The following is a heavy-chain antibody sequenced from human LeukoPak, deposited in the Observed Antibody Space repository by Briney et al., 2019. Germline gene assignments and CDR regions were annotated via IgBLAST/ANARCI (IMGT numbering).Heavy chain of an antibody. D-gene: IGHD2-2*01. V-gene: IGHV3-21*01. CDR1: GFTFSSYS. J-gene: IGHJ3*02. CDR2: ISSSSSYI. Sequence: PGGSLRLSCAASGFTFSSYSMNWVRQAPGKGLEWVSSISSSSSYIYYADSVKGRFTISRDNAKNSLYLQMNSLRAEDTAVYYCARDRCSSTSCWGAFDIWGQGTMVTVSS. CDR3: ARDRCSSTSCWGAFDI.